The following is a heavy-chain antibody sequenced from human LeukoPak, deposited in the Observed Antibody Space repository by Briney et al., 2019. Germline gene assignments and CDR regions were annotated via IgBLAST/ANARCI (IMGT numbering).Heavy chain of an antibody. CDR1: GFTVSSNY. V-gene: IGHV3-66*01. J-gene: IGHJ6*03. Sequence: GGSLRLSCAASGFTVSSNYMSWVRQAPGKGLEWFAVIYSGGSTYYADSVKGRFTISRDNSKNTLYLQMNSLRAEDTAVYYCARVEAAAALGYYYYMDVWGKGKTVTISS. CDR3: ARVEAAAALGYYYYMDV. D-gene: IGHD6-13*01. CDR2: IYSGGST.